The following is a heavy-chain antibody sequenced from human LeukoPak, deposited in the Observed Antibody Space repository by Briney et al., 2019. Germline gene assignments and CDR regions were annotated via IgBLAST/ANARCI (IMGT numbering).Heavy chain of an antibody. CDR2: INHSGST. CDR3: AISVPSSGWGTSFDY. Sequence: SETLSLTCAVYGGSFSGYYWSWIRQPPGKGLEWIGEINHSGSTNYNPSLKSRVTISVDTSKNQFSLKLSSVTAADTAVYYCAISVPSSGWGTSFDYWGQGTLVTVSS. D-gene: IGHD6-19*01. CDR1: GGSFSGYY. J-gene: IGHJ4*02. V-gene: IGHV4-34*01.